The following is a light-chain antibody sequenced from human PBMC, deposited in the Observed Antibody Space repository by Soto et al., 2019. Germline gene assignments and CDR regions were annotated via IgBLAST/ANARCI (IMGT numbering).Light chain of an antibody. CDR3: QQRSNWPIT. J-gene: IGKJ5*01. CDR2: SAS. Sequence: EIVMTQSPATLSVSPGGRATLSCRASQSISDTLAWYQQKPGQAPRLLIYSASRGATGFPARFSGSGSGTDFTLTISSLQSEDFAGYYCQQRSNWPITFGQGTRLEIK. V-gene: IGKV3-15*01. CDR1: QSISDT.